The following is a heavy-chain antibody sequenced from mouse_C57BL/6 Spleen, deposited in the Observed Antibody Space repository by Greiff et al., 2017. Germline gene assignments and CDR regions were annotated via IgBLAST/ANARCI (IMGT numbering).Heavy chain of an antibody. V-gene: IGHV1-15*01. J-gene: IGHJ4*01. CDR3: TRGTYMDY. CDR2: IDPETGGT. Sequence: QVQLKESGAELVRPGASVTLSCKASGYTFTDYEMHWVKQTPVHGLEWIGAIDPETGGTAYNQKFKGKDILTADKSSSTAYMELRSLTSEDSAVYYCTRGTYMDYWGQGTSVTVSS. CDR1: GYTFTDYE. D-gene: IGHD3-3*01.